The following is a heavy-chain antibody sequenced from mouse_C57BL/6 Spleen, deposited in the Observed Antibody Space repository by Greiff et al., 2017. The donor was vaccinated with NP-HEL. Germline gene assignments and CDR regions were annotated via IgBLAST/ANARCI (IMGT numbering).Heavy chain of an antibody. CDR1: GYTFTSYW. D-gene: IGHD1-1*01. CDR2: INPSNGGT. Sequence: QVQLQQPGTELVKPGASVKLSCKASGYTFTSYWMHWVKQRPGQGLEWIGNINPSNGGTNYNEKFKSKATLTVDKSSSPAYMQLSSLTSEDSAVYYSARSPMTTVVATPVAYWGQGTLVTVSA. CDR3: ARSPMTTVVATPVAY. J-gene: IGHJ3*01. V-gene: IGHV1-53*01.